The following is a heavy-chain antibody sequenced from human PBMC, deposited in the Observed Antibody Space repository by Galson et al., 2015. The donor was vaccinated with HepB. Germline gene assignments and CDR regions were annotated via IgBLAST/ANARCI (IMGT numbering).Heavy chain of an antibody. Sequence: SLRLSCAASGFNFSSYWMHWVRQAPGKGLVWVPSINGDGSSTSYADSVKGRFTISSDNAKNTLYLQMNSLRAEDTAVYYCARDRRYYGSGSYYIKGYYYYYMDVWGKGTTVTVSS. CDR1: GFNFSSYW. D-gene: IGHD3-10*01. CDR3: ARDRRYYGSGSYYIKGYYYYYMDV. V-gene: IGHV3-74*01. J-gene: IGHJ6*03. CDR2: INGDGSST.